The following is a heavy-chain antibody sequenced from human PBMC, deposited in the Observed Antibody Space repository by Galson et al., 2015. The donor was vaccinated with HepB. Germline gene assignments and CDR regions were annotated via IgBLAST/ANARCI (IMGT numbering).Heavy chain of an antibody. D-gene: IGHD3-3*01. CDR1: GYTFSNYG. J-gene: IGHJ4*02. CDR3: ARAAGIEWSSYKDYFDD. CDR2: ISAFNGDT. V-gene: IGHV1-18*04. Sequence: SVKVSCKASGYTFSNYGINWVRQAPGQGLEWMGWISAFNGDTNYPEKFQGRLAMAADTSTSTVLMELRSLKSTDTAVYYCARAAGIEWSSYKDYFDDWGQRTVVTVSS.